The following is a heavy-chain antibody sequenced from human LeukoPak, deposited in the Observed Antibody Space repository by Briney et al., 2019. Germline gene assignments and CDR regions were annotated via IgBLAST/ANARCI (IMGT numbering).Heavy chain of an antibody. CDR2: INPNSGGT. V-gene: IGHV1-2*04. D-gene: IGHD6-19*01. CDR1: GYTFTGYY. Sequence: GASVKVSCKASGYTFTGYYMHWVRQAPGQGLEWMGWINPNSGGTNYAQKFQGWVTMTRDTSISTAYMELSRLRSDDTAVYYCARDLGSGWYELDYWGQGTLVTVSS. CDR3: ARDLGSGWYELDY. J-gene: IGHJ4*02.